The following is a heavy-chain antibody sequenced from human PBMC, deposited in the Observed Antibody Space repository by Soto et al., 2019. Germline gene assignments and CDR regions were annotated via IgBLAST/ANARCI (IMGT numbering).Heavy chain of an antibody. CDR3: ASSNYYDSSGHIYTDFDY. CDR1: GGTFSSYA. D-gene: IGHD3-22*01. CDR2: IIPIFGTA. Sequence: GASVKVSCKASGGTFSSYAISWVRQAPGQGLEWMGGIIPIFGTANYAQKFQGRVTITADESTSTAYMELSSLRSEDTAVYYCASSNYYDSSGHIYTDFDYWGQGTLVTVSS. V-gene: IGHV1-69*13. J-gene: IGHJ4*02.